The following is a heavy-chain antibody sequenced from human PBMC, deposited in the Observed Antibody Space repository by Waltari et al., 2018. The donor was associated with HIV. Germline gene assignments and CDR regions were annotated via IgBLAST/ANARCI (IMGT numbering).Heavy chain of an antibody. D-gene: IGHD5-12*01. Sequence: QLKLQESGPGLAKPSETLSLTCIVSGGSISSTSNNWAWISQPPGKGLAWIGSVYYSGNTYYRPSLKSRVTISVDTSKNQFSLRLGSVTAADTAVYYCARRYSGYGGRHPWFDPWGQGTLVTVSS. V-gene: IGHV4-39*01. J-gene: IGHJ5*02. CDR2: VYYSGNT. CDR1: GGSISSTSNN. CDR3: ARRYSGYGGRHPWFDP.